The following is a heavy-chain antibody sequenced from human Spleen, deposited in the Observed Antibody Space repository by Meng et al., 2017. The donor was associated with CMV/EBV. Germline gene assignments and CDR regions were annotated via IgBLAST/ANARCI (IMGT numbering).Heavy chain of an antibody. CDR2: INPSGGST. Sequence: ASVKVSCKASGYTFSYYMHWVRQAPGQGLEWMGIINPSGGSTSYAQKFQGRVTMTRDTSTSTVYMELSRLRSDDTAVYYCASALTTVGDAFDIWGQGTMVTVSS. D-gene: IGHD3-10*02. CDR1: GYTFSYY. V-gene: IGHV1-46*01. CDR3: ASALTTVGDAFDI. J-gene: IGHJ3*02.